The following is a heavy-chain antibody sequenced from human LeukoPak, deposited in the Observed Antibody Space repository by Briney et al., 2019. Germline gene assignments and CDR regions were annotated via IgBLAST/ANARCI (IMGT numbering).Heavy chain of an antibody. V-gene: IGHV4-59*01. Sequence: SETLSLTCTVSGGSISSYYRSWIRQPPGKGLEWIGYIYYSGSTNYNPSLKSRVTISVDTSKSQFSLKLSSVTAADTAVYYCARDAVPYGTYNWFDPWGQGTLVTVSS. J-gene: IGHJ5*02. D-gene: IGHD1-14*01. CDR3: ARDAVPYGTYNWFDP. CDR2: IYYSGST. CDR1: GGSISSYY.